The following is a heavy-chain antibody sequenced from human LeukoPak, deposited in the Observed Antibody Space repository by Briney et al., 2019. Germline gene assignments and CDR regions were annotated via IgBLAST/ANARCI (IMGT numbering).Heavy chain of an antibody. J-gene: IGHJ2*01. V-gene: IGHV3-23*01. D-gene: IGHD3-3*02. CDR2: ISGSGGST. CDR1: GFTFSSYA. CDR3: ARVGDHFHWNLDL. Sequence: GGSLRLSCAASGFTFSSYAVSWVRQAPGKGLEWVSSISGSGGSTYSADSVKGRFTISRDNSKNTLYLQMNSLRAEDTAVYFCARVGDHFHWNLDLWGRGTLVTVSS.